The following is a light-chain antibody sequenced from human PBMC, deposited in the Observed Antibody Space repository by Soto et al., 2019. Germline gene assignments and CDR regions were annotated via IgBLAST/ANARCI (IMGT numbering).Light chain of an antibody. J-gene: IGLJ1*01. Sequence: QTVVTQETSFSVSPGGTVTLTCGLSSGSVSTGHFPSWYQQTPGQAPRTLIYGTNSRSSGVPDRFSGSILGTKAALTITGAQADDESDYYCVLYMGGGTYVFGAGTKLTVL. V-gene: IGLV8-61*01. CDR3: VLYMGGGTYV. CDR1: SGSVSTGHF. CDR2: GTN.